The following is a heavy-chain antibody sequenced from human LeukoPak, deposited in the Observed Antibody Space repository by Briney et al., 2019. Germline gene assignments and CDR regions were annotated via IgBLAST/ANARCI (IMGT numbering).Heavy chain of an antibody. CDR3: AKGGTPYYYGMDV. CDR2: IYFTGST. CDR1: GGSVSSNSYY. J-gene: IGHJ6*02. Sequence: PSETQSLTCTVSGGSVSSNSYYWSWIRQPPGKGLEWIGYIYFTGSTNYNPSLKSRVTISGDTSKNQFSLKVRSVTAADTAVYYCAKGGTPYYYGMDVWGQGTTVTVSS. V-gene: IGHV4-61*01. D-gene: IGHD1-26*01.